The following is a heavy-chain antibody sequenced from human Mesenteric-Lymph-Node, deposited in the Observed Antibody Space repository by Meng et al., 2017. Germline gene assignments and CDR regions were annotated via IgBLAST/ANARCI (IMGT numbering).Heavy chain of an antibody. Sequence: GGSLRLSCAASGFTFSYYYMSGVRQAPGKGLEWVGFIRSKSYGGTMESAASVKGRFTMSRDDSKSIAYLQMNNLKTEDTAVYYCTRGAYRYCIGGGCFDYWGQGTLVTVSS. CDR1: GFTFSYYY. CDR3: TRGAYRYCIGGGCFDY. J-gene: IGHJ4*02. V-gene: IGHV3-22*01. CDR2: IRSKSYGGTM. D-gene: IGHD2-15*01.